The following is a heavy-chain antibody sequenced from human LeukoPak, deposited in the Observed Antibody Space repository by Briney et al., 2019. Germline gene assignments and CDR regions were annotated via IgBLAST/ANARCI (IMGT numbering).Heavy chain of an antibody. CDR1: GYTFTGYY. CDR2: INPNSGGT. J-gene: IGHJ5*02. V-gene: IGHV1-2*02. D-gene: IGHD1-26*01. CDR3: ARDRGGSGSYRGWFDP. Sequence: ASVKVSCKASGYTFTGYYMHWVRQAPGQGLEWMGWINPNSGGTNYAQKFQGRVTMTRDTSISTAYMELSRLRSDDTAVYYCARDRGGSGSYRGWFDPWGQGTLVTVSS.